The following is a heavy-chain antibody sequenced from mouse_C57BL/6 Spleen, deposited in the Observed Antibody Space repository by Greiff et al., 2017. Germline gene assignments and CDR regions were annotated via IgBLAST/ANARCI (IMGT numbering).Heavy chain of an antibody. Sequence: EVKLVESGGGLVQPGGSLSLSCAASGFTFTDYYMSWVRQPPGKGLEWLGFIRNKANGYTTEYSASVKGRFTISRDNSQSILYLQMNALRAEDSATYYCARYKLPDFDYWGQGTTLTVSS. J-gene: IGHJ2*01. D-gene: IGHD2-1*01. CDR3: ARYKLPDFDY. V-gene: IGHV7-3*01. CDR2: IRNKANGYTT. CDR1: GFTFTDYY.